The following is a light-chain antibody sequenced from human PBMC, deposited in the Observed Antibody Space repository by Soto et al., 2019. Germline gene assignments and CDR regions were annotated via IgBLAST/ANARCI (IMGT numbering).Light chain of an antibody. V-gene: IGKV1-6*01. CDR2: AAS. CDR1: QDIRNK. CDR3: LRDHNYAWT. J-gene: IGKJ1*01. Sequence: ASQMTQSPSSLSASVGDRVTITCRASQDIRNKLGWFQQKPGKAPELLIYAASYLQSGVPSRFSGSGSGTDFTLTISSLQPEDFATYYCLRDHNYAWTFGQGTKVEIK.